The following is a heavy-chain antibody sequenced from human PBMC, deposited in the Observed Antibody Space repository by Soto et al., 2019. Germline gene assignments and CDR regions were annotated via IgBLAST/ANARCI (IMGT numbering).Heavy chain of an antibody. Sequence: GESLKISCKASGYRFTSYWIGWVRQMPGKGLEWVGIIYPGDSDTKYSPSLQGQVTISADTSISTAYLQWTSLKASDTAMYYCARSRRGAYSSGWYSLSGYYNYGIDVWGQGTTVTVSS. D-gene: IGHD6-19*01. CDR2: IYPGDSDT. CDR1: GYRFTSYW. V-gene: IGHV5-51*01. CDR3: ARSRRGAYSSGWYSLSGYYNYGIDV. J-gene: IGHJ6*02.